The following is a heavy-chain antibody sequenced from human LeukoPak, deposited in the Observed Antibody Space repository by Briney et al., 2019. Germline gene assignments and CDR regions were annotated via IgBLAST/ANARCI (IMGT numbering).Heavy chain of an antibody. CDR2: ISSSGSTI. D-gene: IGHD3-22*01. V-gene: IGHV3-48*03. J-gene: IGHJ2*01. CDR1: GFTFSSYE. Sequence: GGSLRLSCAASGFTFSSYEMNWVRQAPGKGLEWVSYISSSGSTIYYADSVKGRFTISRDNAKNSLYLQMNSLRAEDTAVYYCARELGYYYDSSGYNGYWYFDLWGRGTLVTVSS. CDR3: ARELGYYYDSSGYNGYWYFDL.